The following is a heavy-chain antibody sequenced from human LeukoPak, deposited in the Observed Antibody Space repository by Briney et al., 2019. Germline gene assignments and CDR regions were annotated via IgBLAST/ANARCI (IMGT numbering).Heavy chain of an antibody. CDR2: FDPEDGET. V-gene: IGHV1-24*01. CDR1: GYTLTELS. J-gene: IGHJ4*02. CDR3: ATQTVRGVIIIF. D-gene: IGHD3-10*01. Sequence: ASVKVSCKVSGYTLTELSMHWVRQAPGKGLEWMGGFDPEDGETIYAQKFQGRVTMTEDTSTDTAYMELSSLRSEDTAVYYCATQTVRGVIIIFWGQGTLVTVSS.